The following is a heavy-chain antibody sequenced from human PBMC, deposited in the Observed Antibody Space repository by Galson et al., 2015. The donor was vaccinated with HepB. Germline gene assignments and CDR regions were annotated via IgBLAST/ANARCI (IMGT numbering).Heavy chain of an antibody. CDR1: GFTFSSYG. CDR2: IWYDGSNK. V-gene: IGHV3-33*08. Sequence: SLRLSCAASGFTFSSYGMHWVRQAPGKGLEWVAVIWYDGSNKYYADSVKGRFTISRDNSKNTLYLQMNSLRAEDTAVYYCARGARYYDYVWGSYRSSYFDYWGQGTLVTVSS. D-gene: IGHD3-16*02. CDR3: ARGARYYDYVWGSYRSSYFDY. J-gene: IGHJ4*02.